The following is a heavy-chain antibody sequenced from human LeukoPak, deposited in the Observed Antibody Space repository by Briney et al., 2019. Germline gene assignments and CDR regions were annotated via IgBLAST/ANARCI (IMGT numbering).Heavy chain of an antibody. J-gene: IGHJ4*02. CDR1: GYTFTNYA. D-gene: IGHD5-12*01. CDR3: ARGRAYSGYDPQDY. CDR2: INVDTGNT. V-gene: IGHV1-3*01. Sequence: GASVKVSCKASGYTFTNYAMHWVRQAPGQRLEWMGWINVDTGNTKFSQNFQDRVTITRDTSASTAYMELSSLRFEDTAVYYCARGRAYSGYDPQDYWGQGTPVTVSS.